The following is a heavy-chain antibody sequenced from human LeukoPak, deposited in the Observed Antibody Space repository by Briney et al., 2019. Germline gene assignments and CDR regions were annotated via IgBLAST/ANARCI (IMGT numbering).Heavy chain of an antibody. D-gene: IGHD5-12*01. CDR2: IYYSGST. CDR1: GGSISGSSYY. V-gene: IGHV4-39*07. J-gene: IGHJ5*02. Sequence: SETLSLTCTVSGGSISGSSYYWGWIRQPPGKGLEWIGNIYYSGSTYYNPSLKSRVTISADTSKNQFSLKLSSVTAADTAVYYCARSGYEPNWFDPWGQGTLVTVSS. CDR3: ARSGYEPNWFDP.